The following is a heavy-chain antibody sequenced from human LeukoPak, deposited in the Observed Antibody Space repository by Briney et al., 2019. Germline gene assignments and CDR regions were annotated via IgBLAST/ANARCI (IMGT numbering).Heavy chain of an antibody. J-gene: IGHJ6*03. CDR2: IYYSGST. CDR1: GGSISSSSYY. D-gene: IGHD2-2*02. Sequence: PSETLSLTCTVSGGSISSSSYYWGWIRQPPGKGLEWIGSIYYSGSTYYNPSLKSRVTISVDTSKNQFSLKLSSVTAADTAVYYCARIVVVPAAISYYYYMDVWGKGTTVTVSS. V-gene: IGHV4-39*01. CDR3: ARIVVVPAAISYYYYMDV.